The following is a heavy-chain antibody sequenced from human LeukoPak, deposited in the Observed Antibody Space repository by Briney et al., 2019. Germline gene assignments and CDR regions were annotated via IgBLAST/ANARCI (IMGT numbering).Heavy chain of an antibody. CDR3: ARGTLGYCSSTSCYAEIFDY. CDR2: INHSGGT. D-gene: IGHD2-2*01. CDR1: GGSFSGYY. Sequence: SETLSLTCAAYGGSFSGYYWSWIRQPPGKGLEWIGEINHSGGTNYNPSLKSRVTISVDTSKNQFSLKLSSVTAADTAVYYCARGTLGYCSSTSCYAEIFDYWGQGTLVTVSS. J-gene: IGHJ4*02. V-gene: IGHV4-34*01.